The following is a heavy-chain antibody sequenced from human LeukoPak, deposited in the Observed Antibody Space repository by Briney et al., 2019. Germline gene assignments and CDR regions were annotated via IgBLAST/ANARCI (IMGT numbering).Heavy chain of an antibody. V-gene: IGHV3-11*01. CDR3: AAIAVAGRYYFDY. Sequence: PGGSLRLSCAASGFTFSDYYMSWIRQAPGKGLEWVSYISSSGSTIYYADSVKGRFTISRDNAKNSLYLQMNSLRAEDTAVYYCAAIAVAGRYYFDYWGQGTLDTVSS. CDR2: ISSSGSTI. J-gene: IGHJ4*02. CDR1: GFTFSDYY. D-gene: IGHD6-19*01.